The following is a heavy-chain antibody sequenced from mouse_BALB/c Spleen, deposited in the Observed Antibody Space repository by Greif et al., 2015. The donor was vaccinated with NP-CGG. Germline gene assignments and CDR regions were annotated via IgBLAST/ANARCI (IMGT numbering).Heavy chain of an antibody. V-gene: IGHV14-3*02. CDR3: ARGEVRRGVVGGVVEGYAMDY. CDR1: GFNIKDTY. D-gene: IGHD2-14*01. J-gene: IGHJ4*01. Sequence: EVQLQQSGAELVKPGASVKLSCTASGFNIKDTYMHWVKQRPEQGLEWIGRIDPANGNTKYDPKFQGKATITADTSSNTAYLQLSSLTSEDTAVYYCARGEVRRGVVGGVVEGYAMDYWGQGTSVTVSS. CDR2: IDPANGNT.